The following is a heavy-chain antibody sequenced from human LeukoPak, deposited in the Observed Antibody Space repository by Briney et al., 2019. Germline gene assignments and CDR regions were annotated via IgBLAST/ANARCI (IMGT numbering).Heavy chain of an antibody. J-gene: IGHJ4*02. CDR2: INHSGST. CDR1: GGSFSGYY. CDR3: AREISSGYYRPPDY. D-gene: IGHD3-22*01. V-gene: IGHV4-34*01. Sequence: PSETLSLTCAVYGGSFSGYYWSWIRQPPGKGLEWIGEINHSGSTNYNPSLKSRVTISVDTSKNQFSLKLSSVTAADTAVYYCAREISSGYYRPPDYWGQGTLVTVSS.